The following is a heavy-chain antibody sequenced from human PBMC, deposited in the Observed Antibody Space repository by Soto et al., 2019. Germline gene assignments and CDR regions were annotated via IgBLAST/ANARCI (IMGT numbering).Heavy chain of an antibody. D-gene: IGHD3-3*01. J-gene: IGHJ6*03. CDR3: ARGTIFGVVDYYYYYMDV. CDR2: IWYDGSNK. V-gene: IGHV3-33*01. CDR1: GFTFSSYG. Sequence: GGSLRLSCAASGFTFSSYGMHWVRQAPGKGLEWVAVIWYDGSNKYYADSVKGRFTISRDNSKNTLYLQMNSLRAEDTAVYYCARGTIFGVVDYYYYYMDVWGKGTTVTVSS.